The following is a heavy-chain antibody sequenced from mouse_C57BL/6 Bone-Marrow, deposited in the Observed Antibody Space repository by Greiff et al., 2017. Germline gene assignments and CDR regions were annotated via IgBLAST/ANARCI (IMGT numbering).Heavy chain of an antibody. J-gene: IGHJ2*01. CDR2: INPNNGGT. V-gene: IGHV1-26*01. Sequence: EVQLQQSGPELVKPGASVKIPCKASGYTFTDYYMNWVKQSHGKSLEWIGDINPNNGGTSYNQKFKGKATLTVDKSSSTAYMELRSLTSEDSAVYYCARTYYYGSSAFDYWGQGTTLTVSS. CDR1: GYTFTDYY. CDR3: ARTYYYGSSAFDY. D-gene: IGHD1-1*01.